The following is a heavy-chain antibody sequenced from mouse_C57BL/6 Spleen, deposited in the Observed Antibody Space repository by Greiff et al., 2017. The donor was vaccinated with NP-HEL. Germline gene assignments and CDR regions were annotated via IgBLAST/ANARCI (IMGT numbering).Heavy chain of an antibody. Sequence: VKLQESGPELVKPGASVKISCKASGYAFSSSWMNWVKQRPGKGLEWIGRIYPGDGDTNYNGKFKGKATLTADKSSSTAYMQLSSLTSEDSAVYFCARWRDPYAMDDWGQGTSVTVSS. CDR2: IYPGDGDT. J-gene: IGHJ4*01. CDR1: GYAFSSSW. V-gene: IGHV1-82*01. CDR3: ARWRDPYAMDD.